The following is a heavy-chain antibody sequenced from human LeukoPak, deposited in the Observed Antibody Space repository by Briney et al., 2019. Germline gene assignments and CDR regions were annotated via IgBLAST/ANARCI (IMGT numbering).Heavy chain of an antibody. CDR3: ARFLEWSTYNHWFDP. D-gene: IGHD3-3*01. J-gene: IGHJ5*02. Sequence: SETLSLTCAVYGGSFSGYYWSWIRQPPGKGLEWIGEIYHSGSTNYNPSLKSRVTISVDKSKNQFSLKLSSVTAADTAVYYCARFLEWSTYNHWFDPWGQGTLVTVSS. CDR1: GGSFSGYY. V-gene: IGHV4-34*01. CDR2: IYHSGST.